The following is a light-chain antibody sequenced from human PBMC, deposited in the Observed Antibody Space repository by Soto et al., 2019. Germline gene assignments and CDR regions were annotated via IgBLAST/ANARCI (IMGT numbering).Light chain of an antibody. CDR1: QSLRSN. CDR2: GAS. CDR3: QQYNNWPTIT. V-gene: IGKV3-15*01. Sequence: EIVLTQSPATLSVSPGERATLSCRASQSLRSNLAWYQQKPGQAPRVLIYGASIRATGIPARFSGSVSGTEFTLTISSLQSEDFAVYYGQQYNNWPTITFGQGTRLEIK. J-gene: IGKJ5*01.